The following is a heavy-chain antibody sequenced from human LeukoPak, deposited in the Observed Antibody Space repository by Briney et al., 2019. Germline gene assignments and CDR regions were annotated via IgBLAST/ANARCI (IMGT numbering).Heavy chain of an antibody. CDR2: ISSSSSYI. D-gene: IGHD4-11*01. CDR3: ARGSKGSYYLDY. V-gene: IGHV3-21*01. CDR1: GFTFSSYS. Sequence: SGGPLRLSCAASGFTFSSYSMNWVRQAPGKGLEWVSSISSSSSYIYYADSVKGRFTISRDNAKNSLYLQMNSLRAEDTAVYYCARGSKGSYYLDYWGQGTLVTVSS. J-gene: IGHJ4*02.